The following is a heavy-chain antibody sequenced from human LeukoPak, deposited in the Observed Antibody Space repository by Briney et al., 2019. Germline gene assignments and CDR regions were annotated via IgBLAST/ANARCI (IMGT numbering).Heavy chain of an antibody. J-gene: IGHJ6*02. CDR2: ISSSSSYT. CDR3: ARASSILYYYYGMDV. D-gene: IGHD5-24*01. CDR1: GFTFSSYS. V-gene: IGHV3-21*05. Sequence: GGSLRLSCAASGFTFSSYSMNWVRLAPGKGLEWVSYISSSSSYTNYADSVKGRFTISRDNAKNSLYLQMNSLRAEDTAVYYCARASSILYYYYGMDVWGQGTTVTVSS.